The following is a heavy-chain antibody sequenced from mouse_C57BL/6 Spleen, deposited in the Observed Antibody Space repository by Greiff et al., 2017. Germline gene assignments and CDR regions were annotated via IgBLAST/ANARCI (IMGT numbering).Heavy chain of an antibody. J-gene: IGHJ1*03. CDR1: GYTFTSYW. CDR3: ARGNVYWYFDV. V-gene: IGHV1-69*01. CDR2: IDPSDSYT. Sequence: QVQLQQPGAELVMPGASVKLSCKASGYTFTSYWMDWVKQRPGQGLEWIGEIDPSDSYTNYNQKFKGKSTLTVDKSSSTAYMQLSSLTSEDSAVYYCARGNVYWYFDVWGTGTTVTVSS.